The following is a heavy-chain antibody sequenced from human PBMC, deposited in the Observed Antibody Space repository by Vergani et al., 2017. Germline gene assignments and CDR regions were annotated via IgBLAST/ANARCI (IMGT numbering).Heavy chain of an antibody. V-gene: IGHV3-21*01. Sequence: EVQLVESGGGLVKPGGSLRLSCAASGFTFSSYSLNWVRQAPGKGLEWVSSISSCSSYIYYADSVKGRFTISRDNTKNSLYLQMNSLRAEDTAVYYCARADSLTCWSWFDPWGQGTLVTVSS. CDR2: ISSCSSYI. CDR1: GFTFSSYS. CDR3: ARADSLTCWSWFDP. D-gene: IGHD3-9*01. J-gene: IGHJ5*02.